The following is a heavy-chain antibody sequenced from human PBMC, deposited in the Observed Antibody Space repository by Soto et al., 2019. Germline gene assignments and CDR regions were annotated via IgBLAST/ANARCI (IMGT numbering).Heavy chain of an antibody. Sequence: GGSLRLSCAASGFTFSSYAMHWVRQAPGKGLEWVAVISYDGSNKYYADSVKGRFTISRDNSKNTLYLQMNSLRAEDTAVYYCARDPYDFPPYYYYYGMDVWGQGTTVTVSS. V-gene: IGHV3-30-3*01. CDR1: GFTFSSYA. CDR3: ARDPYDFPPYYYYYGMDV. D-gene: IGHD3-3*01. J-gene: IGHJ6*02. CDR2: ISYDGSNK.